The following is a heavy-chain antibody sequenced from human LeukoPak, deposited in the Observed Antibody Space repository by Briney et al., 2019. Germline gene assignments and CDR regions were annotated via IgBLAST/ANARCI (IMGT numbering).Heavy chain of an antibody. J-gene: IGHJ4*02. V-gene: IGHV3-21*01. D-gene: IGHD3-3*01. CDR3: ARTYDFWSGTTDY. CDR2: ISSSSSYI. Sequence: GGYLRLSCAASGFTFSSYSMNWVRQAPGKGLEWVSSISSSSSYIYYADSVKGRFTISRDNAKNSLYLQMNSLRAEDTAVYYCARTYDFWSGTTDYWGQGTLVTVSS. CDR1: GFTFSSYS.